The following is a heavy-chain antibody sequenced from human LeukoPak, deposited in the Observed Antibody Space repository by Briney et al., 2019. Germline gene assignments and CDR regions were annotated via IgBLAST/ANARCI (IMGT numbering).Heavy chain of an antibody. CDR2: INPNSGGT. J-gene: IGHJ5*02. V-gene: IGHV1-2*02. CDR1: GYTFTGYY. CDR3: ARTPGPTVTGWFDP. Sequence: ASVKVSCKATGYTFTGYYMHWVRQAPGQGLEWMGWINPNSGGTNYAQKFQGGVTMTRDTSISTAYMELSRLRSDDTAVYYCARTPGPTVTGWFDPWGQGTLVTVSS. D-gene: IGHD4-17*01.